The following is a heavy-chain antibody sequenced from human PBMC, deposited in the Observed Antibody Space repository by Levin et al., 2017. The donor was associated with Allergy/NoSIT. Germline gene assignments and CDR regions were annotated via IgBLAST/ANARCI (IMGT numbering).Heavy chain of an antibody. J-gene: IGHJ4*02. V-gene: IGHV3-21*01. CDR2: ISSSSSYI. CDR3: ARDPRGWNDPDY. D-gene: IGHD1-1*01. Sequence: GGSLRLSCAASGFTFSSYSMNWVRQAPGKGLEWVSSISSSSSYIYYADSVKGRFTISRDNAKNSLYLQMNSLRAEDTAVYYCARDPRGWNDPDYWGQGTLVTVSS. CDR1: GFTFSSYS.